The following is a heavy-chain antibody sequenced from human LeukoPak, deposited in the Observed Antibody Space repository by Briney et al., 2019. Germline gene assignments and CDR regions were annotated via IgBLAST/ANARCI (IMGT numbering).Heavy chain of an antibody. CDR3: ARDRRFSFDY. CDR1: GFPFSSYE. D-gene: IGHD4-17*01. V-gene: IGHV3-48*03. J-gene: IGHJ4*02. CDR2: ISSSSSTI. Sequence: GGSLRLSCAASGFPFSSYEMNWVRQAPGKGLEWVSYISSSSSTIYYADSVKRRFTISRDNAKNSLYLQMNSLRGEDTAVYYCARDRRFSFDYWGQGTLVTVSS.